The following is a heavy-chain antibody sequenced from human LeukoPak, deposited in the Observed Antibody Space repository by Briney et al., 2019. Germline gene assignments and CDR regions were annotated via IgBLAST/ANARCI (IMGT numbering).Heavy chain of an antibody. D-gene: IGHD4-17*01. CDR1: GFTFSNYA. Sequence: PGRSLRLSCAASGFTFSNYAMHWVRQAPGKGLEWVAVISSDGSNKYYADPVKGRFTISRDDSKSTVYLQMNSLTDEDTAVYYCARDLGTYGTYSGSRFDPWGQGTQVTVSS. CDR3: ARDLGTYGTYSGSRFDP. CDR2: ISSDGSNK. V-gene: IGHV3-30-3*01. J-gene: IGHJ5*02.